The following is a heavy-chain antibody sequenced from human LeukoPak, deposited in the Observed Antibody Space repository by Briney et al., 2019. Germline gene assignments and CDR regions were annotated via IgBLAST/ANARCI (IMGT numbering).Heavy chain of an antibody. CDR1: GGSISSFY. J-gene: IGHJ3*02. D-gene: IGHD5/OR15-5a*01. CDR3: ARDKGLPQAFDI. CDR2: ISYSGTT. V-gene: IGHV4-59*01. Sequence: SETLSLTCTVSGGSISSFYWSWIRQPPGKGLEYIGYISYSGTTSYNPSLKSRVTISVDTSKNQFSLKFTSVTAADTAVYYCARDKGLPQAFDIWGQGTMVTVSS.